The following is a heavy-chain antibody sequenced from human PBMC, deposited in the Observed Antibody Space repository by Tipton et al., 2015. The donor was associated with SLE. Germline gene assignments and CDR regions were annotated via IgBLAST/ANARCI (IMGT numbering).Heavy chain of an antibody. D-gene: IGHD6-13*01. J-gene: IGHJ5*02. Sequence: TLSLTCTVSGGSISRYYWSWIRQPPGKGLEWIGYIYYSGSTNYNPSLKSRVTISVDTSKNQFSLKLSSVTAADTAVYYCARSSSSLNNWFDPWGQGTLVTVSS. CDR1: GGSISRYY. V-gene: IGHV4-59*08. CDR2: IYYSGST. CDR3: ARSSSSLNNWFDP.